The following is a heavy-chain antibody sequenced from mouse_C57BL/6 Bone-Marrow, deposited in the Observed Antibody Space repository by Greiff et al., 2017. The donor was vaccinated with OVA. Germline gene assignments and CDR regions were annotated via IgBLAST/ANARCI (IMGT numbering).Heavy chain of an antibody. D-gene: IGHD1-1*01. V-gene: IGHV1-53*01. CDR1: GYTFTSYW. CDR2: INPSNGGT. CDR3: ARRGNFDY. J-gene: IGHJ2*01. Sequence: QVQLQQPGTELVKPGASVKLSCKASGYTFTSYWMHWVKQRPGQGLEWIENINPSNGGTNYNEKFKNKATLTVDKSSSTAYMQLSSLTSEDSAVDYCARRGNFDYWGQGTTLTVSS.